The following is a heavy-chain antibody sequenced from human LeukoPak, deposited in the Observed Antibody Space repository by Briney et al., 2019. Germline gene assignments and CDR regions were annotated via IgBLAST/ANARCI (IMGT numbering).Heavy chain of an antibody. CDR2: IIPIFGTA. CDR1: GGTFSSYA. V-gene: IGHV1-69*13. CDR3: ATEFGELDYYYYGMDV. Sequence: GASVKVSCKASGGTFSSYAISWVRQAPGQGLEWMGGIIPIFGTANYARKFQGRVTITADESTSTAYMELSGLRSEDTAVYYCATEFGELDYYYYGMDVWGKGTTVTVSS. D-gene: IGHD3-10*01. J-gene: IGHJ6*04.